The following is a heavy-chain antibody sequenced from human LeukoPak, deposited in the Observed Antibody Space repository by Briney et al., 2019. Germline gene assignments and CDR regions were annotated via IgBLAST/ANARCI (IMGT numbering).Heavy chain of an antibody. CDR3: ASSRWYYDSSGYSLAPFDP. CDR1: GGSISSGDYY. J-gene: IGHJ5*02. Sequence: SETLSLTCTVSGGSISSGDYYWSWIRQPPGKGLEWIGYIYYSGSTYYNPSLKSRVTISVDTSKNQFSLKLSSVTAADTAVYYCASSRWYYDSSGYSLAPFDPWGQGTLVTVSS. V-gene: IGHV4-30-4*01. D-gene: IGHD3-22*01. CDR2: IYYSGST.